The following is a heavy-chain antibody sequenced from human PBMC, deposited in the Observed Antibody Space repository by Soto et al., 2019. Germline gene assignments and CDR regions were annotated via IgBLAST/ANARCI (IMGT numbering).Heavy chain of an antibody. Sequence: SETLSLTCTVSGGSISSYYWSWIRQPPGKGLEWIGYIYYSGSTNYNPSLKSRVTISVDTSKNQFSLKLSSVTAADTAVYYCAIAPDCSGGSCDDYWGQGTLVTVSS. CDR1: GGSISSYY. J-gene: IGHJ4*02. CDR2: IYYSGST. D-gene: IGHD2-15*01. V-gene: IGHV4-59*01. CDR3: AIAPDCSGGSCDDY.